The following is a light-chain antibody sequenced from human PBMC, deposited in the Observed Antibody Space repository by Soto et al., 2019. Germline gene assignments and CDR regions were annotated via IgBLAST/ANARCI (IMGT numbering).Light chain of an antibody. J-gene: IGKJ1*01. Sequence: DIVMTQSPDSLAVSLGERATINCKSSQSLFYSSNNKDYLAWYQQKPGQPPRLLIYWASTRESGVPERFSGSGSGTDFTLTVSSLQAEDVAVYCCQQYFNTPWTFGQGTKVEIK. V-gene: IGKV4-1*01. CDR1: QSLFYSSNNKDY. CDR2: WAS. CDR3: QQYFNTPWT.